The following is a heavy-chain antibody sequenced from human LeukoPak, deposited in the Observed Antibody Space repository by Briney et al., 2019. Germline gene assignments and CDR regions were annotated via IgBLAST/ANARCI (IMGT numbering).Heavy chain of an antibody. J-gene: IGHJ6*02. V-gene: IGHV3-23*01. CDR3: AKEGDVVVPAAIPVNYYYYGMDV. CDR2: ISGSGGST. CDR1: GFTFSSYA. D-gene: IGHD2-2*02. Sequence: GGSLRLSCAASGFTFSSYATSWVRQAPGKGLEWVSAISGSGGSTYYADSVKGRFTISRDNSKNTLYLQMNSLRAEDTAVYYCAKEGDVVVPAAIPVNYYYYGMDVWGQGTTVTVSS.